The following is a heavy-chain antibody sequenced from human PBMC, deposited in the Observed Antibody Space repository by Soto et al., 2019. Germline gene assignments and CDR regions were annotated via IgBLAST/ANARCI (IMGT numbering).Heavy chain of an antibody. CDR2: IYYSGST. V-gene: IGHV4-61*01. CDR1: GGSVSSGSYS. Sequence: SETLYITCTVSGGSVSSGSYSWSWIRQPPGKGLEWIGYIYYSGSTNYNPSLKSRVTISVDTSENQFSLKLSSVTAADTAVYYCAREVVRGWNYGHYFDYWGQGTLVTVSS. J-gene: IGHJ4*02. CDR3: AREVVRGWNYGHYFDY. D-gene: IGHD1-7*01.